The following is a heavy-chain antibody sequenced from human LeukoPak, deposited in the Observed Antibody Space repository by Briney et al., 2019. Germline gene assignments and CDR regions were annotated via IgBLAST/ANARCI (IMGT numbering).Heavy chain of an antibody. CDR3: AEPEGGYYDIRPD. D-gene: IGHD3-22*01. CDR2: ISGSGGSI. V-gene: IGHV3-23*01. CDR1: GFTFSSYA. Sequence: PGGSLRLSCAASGFTFSSYAMSRVRQAPGKGLEWVSAISGSGGSIYYADSVKGRFTISRDNSKNTLYLQMNSLRAEDTAVYYCAEPEGGYYDIRPDWGQGTLVTVSS. J-gene: IGHJ4*02.